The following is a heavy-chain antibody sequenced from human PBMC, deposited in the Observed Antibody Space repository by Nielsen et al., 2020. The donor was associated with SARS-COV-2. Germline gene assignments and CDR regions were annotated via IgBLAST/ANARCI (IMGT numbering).Heavy chain of an antibody. CDR3: VTGGQWLVRHPYGMEV. D-gene: IGHD6-19*01. V-gene: IGHV3-30*03. J-gene: IGHJ6*02. CDR2: ISYDGSDK. CDR1: GFTFDDYG. Sequence: GGSLRLSCAASGFTFDDYGMHWVRQAPGKGLEWVAVISYDGSDKYYADSVKGRFTISRDNSKNTLYLHMNSLRAEDTAVYYCVTGGQWLVRHPYGMEVWGQGTTVTVSS.